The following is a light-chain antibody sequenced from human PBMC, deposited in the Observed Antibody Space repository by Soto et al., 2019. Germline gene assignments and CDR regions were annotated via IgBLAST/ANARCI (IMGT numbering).Light chain of an antibody. CDR1: QSISSW. Sequence: DIQMTQSPSTLSASVGDRVTITCRASQSISSWLAWYQQKPGKALKLLIYKASSLESGVPSRFSGSGSGTEFTLTISSLQPDDFATYYCQQYNSYSRTFVQGTKLEIK. J-gene: IGKJ2*02. CDR3: QQYNSYSRT. CDR2: KAS. V-gene: IGKV1-5*03.